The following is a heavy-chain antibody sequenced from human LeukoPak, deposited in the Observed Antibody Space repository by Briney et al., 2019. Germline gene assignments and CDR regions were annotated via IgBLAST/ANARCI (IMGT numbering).Heavy chain of an antibody. J-gene: IGHJ3*02. CDR3: ARRSVPEKTSPSTFDI. Sequence: GESLKISCKGSGYSFTNYWIGWVRQMPGKGLEGMGINYTGDSDTKYSPSFQGQVTISADKSISTAYLQWSSLKASDTAMYYCARRSVPEKTSPSTFDIWGQGTMVTVSS. CDR1: GYSFTNYW. V-gene: IGHV5-51*01. CDR2: NYTGDSDT. D-gene: IGHD4-11*01.